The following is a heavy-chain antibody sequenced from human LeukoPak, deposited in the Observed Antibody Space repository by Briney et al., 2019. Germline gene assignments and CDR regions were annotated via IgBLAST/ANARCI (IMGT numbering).Heavy chain of an antibody. CDR2: IYHSGST. Sequence: SETLSLTCTVSGYSISSGYYWGWIRQPPGKGLEWIGSIYHSGSTYYNPSLKSRVTISVDTSKNQFSLKLSSVTAADTAVYYCARDGGVYYDFWSGYLNNAYYFDYWGQGTLVTVSS. D-gene: IGHD3-3*01. CDR1: GYSISSGYY. CDR3: ARDGGVYYDFWSGYLNNAYYFDY. J-gene: IGHJ4*02. V-gene: IGHV4-38-2*02.